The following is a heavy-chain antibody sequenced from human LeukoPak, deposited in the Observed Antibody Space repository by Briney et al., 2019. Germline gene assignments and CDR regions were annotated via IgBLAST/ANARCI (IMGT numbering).Heavy chain of an antibody. J-gene: IGHJ6*02. D-gene: IGHD2-21*01. CDR1: GGSISSYY. V-gene: IGHV4-59*08. Sequence: SETLSLTCTVSGGSISSYYWSWIRQPPGKGLEWIGYIYYSGSTNYNPSLKSRVTISVDTSKNQFSLKLSSVTAADTAVYYCARHIFLYGVDVWGQGTTVTVSS. CDR2: IYYSGST. CDR3: ARHIFLYGVDV.